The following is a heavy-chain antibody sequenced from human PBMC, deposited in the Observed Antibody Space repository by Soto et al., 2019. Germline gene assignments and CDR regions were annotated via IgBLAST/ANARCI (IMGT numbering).Heavy chain of an antibody. J-gene: IGHJ4*02. CDR3: ARHGPAGVTTVTKFDY. CDR1: GGSIGSSSYY. CDR2: IYYSGST. D-gene: IGHD4-17*01. V-gene: IGHV4-39*01. Sequence: QLQLQESGPGLVKPSETLSLTCTVSGGSIGSSSYYWGWIRQPPGKGLEWIGSIYYSGSTYYNPSLKSRVTISVDTSKNQFSLKLSSVTAADTAVYYCARHGPAGVTTVTKFDYWGQGTLVTVSS.